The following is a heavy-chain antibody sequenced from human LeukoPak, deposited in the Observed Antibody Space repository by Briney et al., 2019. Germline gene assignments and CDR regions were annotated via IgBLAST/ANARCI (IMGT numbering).Heavy chain of an antibody. CDR1: GFTFSTYP. CDR3: AKRGSKSGSLQGGFDY. Sequence: GGSLRLSCAASGFTFSTYPMSWVRQVPGKGLEWVSAIGAGGTTYYAASVKGRFTISRDNSKNTLYMQMTSLRAEDTAVYYCAKRGSKSGSLQGGFDYWGQGTLVTVSS. J-gene: IGHJ4*02. D-gene: IGHD3-3*01. CDR2: IGAGGTT. V-gene: IGHV3-23*01.